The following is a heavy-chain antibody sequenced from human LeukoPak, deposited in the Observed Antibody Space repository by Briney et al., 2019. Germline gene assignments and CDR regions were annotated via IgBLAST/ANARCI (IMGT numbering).Heavy chain of an antibody. V-gene: IGHV1-69*04. CDR3: ARIVGATFPLDY. CDR1: GGTFSSYA. J-gene: IGHJ4*02. Sequence: SVTVSCKASGGTFSSYAISWVRQAPGQGLEWMGRIIPIFGIANYAQKFQGRVTITADKSTSTAYMELSSLRSEDTAVYYCARIVGATFPLDYWGQGTLVTVSS. CDR2: IIPIFGIA. D-gene: IGHD1-26*01.